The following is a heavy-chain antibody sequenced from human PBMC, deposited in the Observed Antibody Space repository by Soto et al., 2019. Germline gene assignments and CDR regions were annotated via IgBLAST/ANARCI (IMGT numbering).Heavy chain of an antibody. V-gene: IGHV1-69*13. CDR3: ARDPYYYDSSGYYVHYFDY. J-gene: IGHJ4*02. CDR2: IIPIFGTA. Sequence: ASVKVSCKASGGTFSSYAISWVRQAPGQGLEWMGGIIPIFGTANYAQKFQGRVTITADESTSTAYMELSSLRSEDTAVYYCARDPYYYDSSGYYVHYFDYWGQGTLVTVS. CDR1: GGTFSSYA. D-gene: IGHD3-22*01.